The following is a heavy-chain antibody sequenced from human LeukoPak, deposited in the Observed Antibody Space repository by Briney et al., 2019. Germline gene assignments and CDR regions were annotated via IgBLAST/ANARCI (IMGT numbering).Heavy chain of an antibody. D-gene: IGHD3-10*01. Sequence: GGAPRPSCAGPGFTLSSYGMHRVRPGPGKGVEGVAVILYGGSNKYYADSVKGRFTISRDNSKNTLYLQMNSLRAEDTALYYCAKDMKLSISMATDWYFDLWGRGTLVTVSS. J-gene: IGHJ2*01. V-gene: IGHV3-30*18. CDR1: GFTLSSYG. CDR2: ILYGGSNK. CDR3: AKDMKLSISMATDWYFDL.